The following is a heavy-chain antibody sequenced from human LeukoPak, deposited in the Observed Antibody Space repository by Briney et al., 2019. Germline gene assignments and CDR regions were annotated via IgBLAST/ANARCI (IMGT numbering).Heavy chain of an antibody. CDR2: ISGSGGTT. J-gene: IGHJ4*02. Sequence: GGTLRLSCAASGFTFSSYGMSWVRQAPGTGLEWVSGISGSGGTTYYANSVKGRFTISRDNSKNTLYLQMNSLRAEDTALYYCAQASGILAAGLTVLWGQGTLVTVSS. CDR3: AQASGILAAGLTVL. D-gene: IGHD6-13*01. V-gene: IGHV3-23*01. CDR1: GFTFSSYG.